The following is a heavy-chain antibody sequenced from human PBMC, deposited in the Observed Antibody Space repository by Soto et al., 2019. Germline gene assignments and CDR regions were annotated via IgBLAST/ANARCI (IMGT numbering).Heavy chain of an antibody. V-gene: IGHV4-34*01. J-gene: IGHJ4*02. CDR2: INHSGRT. Sequence: QVQLQQWGAGLLKPSETLSLTCAVYGGSFSGYYWSWIRQPPGKGLEWIGEINHSGRTNYNPSLKSRVTISVDTSKNQFSLKLSSVTAADTAVYYCARIKWRGRLPFDYWGQGTLVTVSS. CDR1: GGSFSGYY. CDR3: ARIKWRGRLPFDY. D-gene: IGHD3-3*01.